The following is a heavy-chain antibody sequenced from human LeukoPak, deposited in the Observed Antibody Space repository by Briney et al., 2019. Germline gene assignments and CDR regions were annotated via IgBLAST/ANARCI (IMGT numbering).Heavy chain of an antibody. V-gene: IGHV1-2*02. CDR3: ARVRGNSGYAHQ. CDR2: INPYSGGT. Sequence: ASVKVSCKACGSTFTPYYMHWVGQAPGQGLAGMGWINPYSGGTNYAQKFQGSVTMPSNTSSSTAYMELIGLKSDDTAMYYCARVRGNSGYAHQWGQGTLVTVSS. J-gene: IGHJ4*02. D-gene: IGHD5-12*01. CDR1: GSTFTPYY.